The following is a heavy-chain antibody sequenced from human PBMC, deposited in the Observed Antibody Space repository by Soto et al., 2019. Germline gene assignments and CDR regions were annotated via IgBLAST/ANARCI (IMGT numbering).Heavy chain of an antibody. CDR2: FDPEDAEI. CDR3: AGITMIVVGAYGMDV. CDR1: GYTLTELS. V-gene: IGHV1-24*01. J-gene: IGHJ6*02. D-gene: IGHD3-22*01. Sequence: ASVKVSCKVSGYTLTELSMHWVRQAPGKGLEWMGGFDPEDAEIIYAQKFQSRVTMTEDTSTDTAYMELSSLRSEDTAVYYCAGITMIVVGAYGMDVWGQGTTVTVSS.